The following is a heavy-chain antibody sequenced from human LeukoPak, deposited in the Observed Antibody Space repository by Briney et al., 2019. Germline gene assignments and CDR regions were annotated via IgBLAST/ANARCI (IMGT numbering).Heavy chain of an antibody. D-gene: IGHD2-2*01. Sequence: PPERSLRLSCTASGFSLSDYGMHWVRQAPGKGLEWVALIWSGASGRLYADSVKGRFTISRDGSRNTMYLQMDSLRAEDTAVYYCTSLRTAVPHAGEAYDIWGQGTLVTVSS. V-gene: IGHV3-33*01. CDR2: IWSGASGR. CDR1: GFSLSDYG. J-gene: IGHJ3*02. CDR3: TSLRTAVPHAGEAYDI.